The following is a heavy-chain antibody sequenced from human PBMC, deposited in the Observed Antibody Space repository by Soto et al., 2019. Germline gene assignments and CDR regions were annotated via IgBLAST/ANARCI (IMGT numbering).Heavy chain of an antibody. CDR2: ISGSGGST. CDR3: AKDEKRDCSGGSCSQYNWFDP. Sequence: GGSLRLSCAASGFTFSSYAMSWVRQAPGKGLEWVSAISGSGGSTYYADSVKGRFTISRDNSKNTLYLQMNSLRAEDTAVYYCAKDEKRDCSGGSCSQYNWFDPWGQGTLVTVSS. J-gene: IGHJ5*02. CDR1: GFTFSSYA. V-gene: IGHV3-23*01. D-gene: IGHD2-15*01.